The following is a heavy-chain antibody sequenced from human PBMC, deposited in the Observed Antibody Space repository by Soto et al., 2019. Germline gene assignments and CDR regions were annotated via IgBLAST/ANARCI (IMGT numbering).Heavy chain of an antibody. D-gene: IGHD1-1*01. CDR3: ARVVGRLERRLPDY. Sequence: ASVKVSCKAPGYTFTSYGISWVRQAPGQGLEWMGWISAYNGNTNYAQKLQGRVTMTTDTSTSTAYMELRSLRSDDTAVYYCARVVGRLERRLPDYWGQGTLVTVSS. J-gene: IGHJ4*02. CDR1: GYTFTSYG. V-gene: IGHV1-18*01. CDR2: ISAYNGNT.